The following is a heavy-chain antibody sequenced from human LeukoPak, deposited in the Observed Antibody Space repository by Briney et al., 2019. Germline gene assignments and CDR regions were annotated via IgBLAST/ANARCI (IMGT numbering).Heavy chain of an antibody. CDR2: ISANNGNT. Sequence: ASVKVSCKASGYTFSNYGITWVRQAPGQGLEWMGWISANNGNTNYAQKFQGRVTMTTDTSTTTAYMELRSLRSEDTAVYYCARDHCSGGSCLGGHWGQGTLVTVSS. J-gene: IGHJ4*02. CDR1: GYTFSNYG. V-gene: IGHV1-18*01. D-gene: IGHD2-15*01. CDR3: ARDHCSGGSCLGGH.